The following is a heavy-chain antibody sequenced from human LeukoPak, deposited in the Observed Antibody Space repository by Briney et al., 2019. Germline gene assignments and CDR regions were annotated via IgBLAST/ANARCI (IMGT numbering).Heavy chain of an antibody. J-gene: IGHJ4*01. D-gene: IGHD3-10*01. CDR1: GFTFSSYA. CDR2: ISYDGSNK. V-gene: IGHV3-30*04. Sequence: PGRSLRLSCAASGFTFSSYAMHWVRQAPGKGLEWVAVISYDGSNKYYADSVKGRFTISRDNSKNTLYLQMNSLRAEDTAVYYCARDGYYYGSGSYYPDYWGHGTLVTVSS. CDR3: ARDGYYYGSGSYYPDY.